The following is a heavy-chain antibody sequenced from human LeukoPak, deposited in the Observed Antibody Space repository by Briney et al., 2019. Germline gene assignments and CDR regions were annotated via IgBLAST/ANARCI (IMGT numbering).Heavy chain of an antibody. CDR1: GYTFTGYY. J-gene: IGHJ5*02. CDR3: ARDGLFEYCSSTSCFFSFFDP. V-gene: IGHV1-2*02. CDR2: INPNSGGT. Sequence: ASVKVSCKASGYTFTGYYTHWVRQAPGQGLEWMGWINPNSGGTNYAQKFQGRVTMTRDTSISTAYMELSRLGSDDTAVYYCARDGLFEYCSSTSCFFSFFDPWGQGTLVTVSS. D-gene: IGHD2-2*01.